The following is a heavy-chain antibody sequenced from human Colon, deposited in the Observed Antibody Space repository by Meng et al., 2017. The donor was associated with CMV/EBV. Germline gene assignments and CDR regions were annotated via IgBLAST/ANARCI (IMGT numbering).Heavy chain of an antibody. CDR3: VRDNARVQGNIPILVVPQGFDY. J-gene: IGHJ4*02. V-gene: IGHV3-72*01. D-gene: IGHD3-22*01. CDR2: VRDKAAKYTT. Sequence: GESLKISCTTSGFSFSDHYMDWVRQAPGKGLEFVGRVRDKAAKYTTNYAASVRDRFTVLRDDSKNSLYLQMNSLSAEDTAVYYCVRDNARVQGNIPILVVPQGFDYWGQGTVVNVSS. CDR1: GFSFSDHY.